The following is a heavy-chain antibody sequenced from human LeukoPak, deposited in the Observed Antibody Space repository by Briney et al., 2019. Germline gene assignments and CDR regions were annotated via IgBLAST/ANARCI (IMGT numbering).Heavy chain of an antibody. CDR3: ARGAAAGPINWFDP. V-gene: IGHV1-69*04. J-gene: IGHJ5*02. CDR1: GGTFGSYA. Sequence: ASVTVSCKASGGTFGSYAISWVRQAPGQGLEWMGRIIPILGIANYAQKFQGRVTITADKSTSTAYMELSSLRSEDTAVYYCARGAAAGPINWFDPWGQGTLVTVSS. CDR2: IIPILGIA. D-gene: IGHD6-13*01.